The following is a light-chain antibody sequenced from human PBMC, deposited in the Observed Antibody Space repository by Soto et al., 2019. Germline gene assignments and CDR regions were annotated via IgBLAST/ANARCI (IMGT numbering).Light chain of an antibody. V-gene: IGKV1-39*01. CDR1: QSISSY. J-gene: IGKJ1*01. CDR3: QQSYSTPWT. CDR2: AAS. Sequence: DIQMTQSPSSLSASLGDRLTITCRASQSISSYLHWYQQKPGKAPKLLIYAASSLKSGVPSRFSGSGSGTDFTLTISSLQPEDFATYYCQQSYSTPWTFGQGTKVDIK.